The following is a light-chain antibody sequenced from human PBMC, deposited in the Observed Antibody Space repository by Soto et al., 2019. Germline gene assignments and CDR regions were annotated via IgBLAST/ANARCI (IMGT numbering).Light chain of an antibody. CDR1: QSISSW. CDR3: QHYNTYSPWT. CDR2: KAS. J-gene: IGKJ1*01. V-gene: IGKV1-5*03. Sequence: DIQMTKSPSTLSASVGDRVTITCRASQSISSWLAWYQQKPGKAPNLMIYKASSLESGVPSRFSGSGFGREFTLTISSLQHVDFATYYCQHYNTYSPWTFGQGTKVEIK.